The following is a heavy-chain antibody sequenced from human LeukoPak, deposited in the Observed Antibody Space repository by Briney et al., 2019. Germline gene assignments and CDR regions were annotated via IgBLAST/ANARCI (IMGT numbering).Heavy chain of an antibody. V-gene: IGHV3-7*01. J-gene: IGHJ6*03. CDR3: ARDYNHYMDV. CDR1: GFTFSSYW. CDR2: IRQDGVKK. Sequence: GGSLRLSCAASGFTFSSYWMSWVRQAPGKGLERVANIRQDGVKKNYVDSVKGRFTISRDNAKNSLYLQMNSLRAEDTAVYYCARDYNHYMDVWGKGTTVTVSS.